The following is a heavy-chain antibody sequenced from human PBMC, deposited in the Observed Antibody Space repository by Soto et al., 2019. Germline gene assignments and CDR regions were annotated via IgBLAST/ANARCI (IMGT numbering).Heavy chain of an antibody. V-gene: IGHV1-69*01. CDR2: IIPIPGTA. CDR1: GGTFGSYA. Sequence: QVQLVQSGAEVKKPGSSVKVSCKASGGTFGSYAISWVRQAPGQGLEWMGGIIPIPGTANYAQKFQGRVTIAADYSTSTAYMELSSLRSADTAVYYCARSQGSSTSLEIYYYYYYGMDVWGQGTTVTVSS. J-gene: IGHJ6*02. CDR3: ARSQGSSTSLEIYYYYYYGMDV. D-gene: IGHD2-2*01.